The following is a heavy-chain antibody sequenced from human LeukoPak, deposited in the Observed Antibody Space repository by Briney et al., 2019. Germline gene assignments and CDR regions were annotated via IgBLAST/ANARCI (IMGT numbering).Heavy chain of an antibody. D-gene: IGHD3-10*01. Sequence: GGSLRLSCAASGFTFSSYSMNWVRQAPGKGLEWVSYISSSGTTIYHADSVKGRFTISRDNAKNSLYLQMNSLRAEDTAVYYCAYGSGSYYNDGYYFDHWGQGTLVTVS. CDR2: ISSSGTTI. V-gene: IGHV3-48*01. CDR3: AYGSGSYYNDGYYFDH. J-gene: IGHJ4*02. CDR1: GFTFSSYS.